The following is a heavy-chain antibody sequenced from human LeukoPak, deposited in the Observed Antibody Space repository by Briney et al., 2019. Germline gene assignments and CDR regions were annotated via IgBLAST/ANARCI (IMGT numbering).Heavy chain of an antibody. J-gene: IGHJ6*02. Sequence: GGSLRLSCAASGFTFSSYTMSWVRQAPGKGLEWVSGISGGGGTTYYADFVEGRFTISRGNSKNTLYLRMNSLRDEDTAVYYCAKDLSPKDYYGSGSYSSDGMDVWGQGTTVTVSS. V-gene: IGHV3-23*01. CDR1: GFTFSSYT. CDR2: ISGGGGTT. D-gene: IGHD3-10*01. CDR3: AKDLSPKDYYGSGSYSSDGMDV.